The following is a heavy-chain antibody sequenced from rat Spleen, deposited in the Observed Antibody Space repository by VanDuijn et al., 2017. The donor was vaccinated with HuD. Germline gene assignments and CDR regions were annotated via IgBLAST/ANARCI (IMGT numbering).Heavy chain of an antibody. CDR2: ITDTGDST. V-gene: IGHV5-31*01. CDR1: GFTFSNYW. D-gene: IGHD1-11*01. CDR3: TAGGGYWDY. J-gene: IGHJ2*01. Sequence: EVQLVESGGGLVQPGRSLKLSCVASGFTFSNYWMTWIRRAPGKGREWVASITDTGDSTYYPDSVKGRFTISRDNANSTLYLQMNSLRSEDTATYYCTAGGGYWDYWGQGVMVTVSS.